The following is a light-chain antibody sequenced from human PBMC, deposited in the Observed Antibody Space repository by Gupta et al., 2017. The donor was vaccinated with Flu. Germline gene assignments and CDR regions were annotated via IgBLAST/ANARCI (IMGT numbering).Light chain of an antibody. J-gene: IGLJ1*01. V-gene: IGLV3-21*02. CDR1: NIGSKS. CDR2: DDT. Sequence: SYVLTQPPSVSVAPGQTARITCGGSNIGSKSVHWYQQRPGQAPVLVVYDDTDRPSGIPERFSGSNSGNTATLTISRVEAGDEADYYCQVWDSSSDHYVFGSGTEVSVL. CDR3: QVWDSSSDHYV.